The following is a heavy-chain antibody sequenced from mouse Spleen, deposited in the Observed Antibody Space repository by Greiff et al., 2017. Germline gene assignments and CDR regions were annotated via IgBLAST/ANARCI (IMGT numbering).Heavy chain of an antibody. V-gene: IGHV1-42*01. J-gene: IGHJ2*01. CDR2: INPSTGGT. CDR1: GYSFTGYY. Sequence: VQLQQSGPELVKPGASVKISCKASGYSFTGYYMNWVKQSPEKSLEWIGEINPSTGGTTYNQKFKAKATLTVDKSSSTAYMQLKSLTSEDSAVYYCARGSLEYWGQGTTLTVSS. CDR3: ARGSLEY. D-gene: IGHD4-1*01.